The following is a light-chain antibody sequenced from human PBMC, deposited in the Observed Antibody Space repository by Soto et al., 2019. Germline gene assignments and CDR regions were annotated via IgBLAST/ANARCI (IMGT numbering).Light chain of an antibody. CDR2: EVS. CDR3: SSYTCSSTYV. CDR1: SSDVGSYNR. J-gene: IGLJ1*01. Sequence: QSVLTQPPSVSGSPGQSVAISCTGTSSDVGSYNRVSWYQQPPGTAPKLLIYEVSDRPSGVPYRFSGSKSGNTASLTISGLEAEDESDYYCSSYTCSSTYVFGTGTKLTVL. V-gene: IGLV2-18*02.